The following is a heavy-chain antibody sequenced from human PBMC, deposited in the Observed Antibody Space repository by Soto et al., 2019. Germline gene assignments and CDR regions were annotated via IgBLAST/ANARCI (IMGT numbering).Heavy chain of an antibody. V-gene: IGHV4-30-4*01. CDR3: ARGTTVTTTNEDY. CDR1: GGSISSGDYY. Sequence: QVQLQESGPGLVKPSQTLSLTCTVSGGSISSGDYYWSWIRQPPGKGLEWIGYIYYSGSTYYNPSRKSRVTISVDTSKNQFSLKLSSVTAADTAVYYCARGTTVTTTNEDYWGQGTLVTVSS. J-gene: IGHJ4*02. D-gene: IGHD4-17*01. CDR2: IYYSGST.